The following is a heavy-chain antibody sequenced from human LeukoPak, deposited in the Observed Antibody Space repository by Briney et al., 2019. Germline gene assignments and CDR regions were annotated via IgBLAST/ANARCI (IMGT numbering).Heavy chain of an antibody. J-gene: IGHJ4*02. V-gene: IGHV4-59*01. Sequence: SETLSLTCIVSGGSFSTYYWSWIRQPPGKGLEWIGYIYYSGSTNYNPSLKSRVTISVDTSKNQFSLKLSSVTAADTAVYYCARDEGDGSYFDNWGQGTLVTVSS. CDR3: ARDEGDGSYFDN. CDR2: IYYSGST. CDR1: GGSFSTYY. D-gene: IGHD2-15*01.